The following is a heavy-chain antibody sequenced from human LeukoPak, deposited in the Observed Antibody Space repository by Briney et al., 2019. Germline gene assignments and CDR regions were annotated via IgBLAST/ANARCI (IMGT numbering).Heavy chain of an antibody. CDR1: GGTFSSYA. Sequence: SVKVSCKASGGTFSSYAISWVRQAPGQGLEWMGRIIPILGIANYAQKFQGRVTITADKSTSTAYMELSSLRSEDTAVYYCARGYGITIFGVVTYFDYWGQGTLVTVSS. J-gene: IGHJ4*02. CDR2: IIPILGIA. D-gene: IGHD3-3*01. CDR3: ARGYGITIFGVVTYFDY. V-gene: IGHV1-69*04.